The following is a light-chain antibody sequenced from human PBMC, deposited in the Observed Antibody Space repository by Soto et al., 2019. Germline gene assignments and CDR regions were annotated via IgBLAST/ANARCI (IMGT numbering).Light chain of an antibody. CDR3: QQYYSYHT. V-gene: IGKV1-8*01. J-gene: IGKJ1*01. CDR2: AAS. CDR1: QGISSY. Sequence: IRMAQSPPPLSASTGDRVTITCRASQGISSYLAWYQQKPGKAPKLLIYAASTLQSGVPSRLSGSGSGTDFTLTISCLKSEDFATYYCQQYYSYHTFGHGTKVDIK.